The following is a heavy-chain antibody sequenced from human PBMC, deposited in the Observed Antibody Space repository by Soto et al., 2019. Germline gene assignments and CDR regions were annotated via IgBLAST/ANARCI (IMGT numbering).Heavy chain of an antibody. CDR2: IYDDGSA. Sequence: SETLSLTCTVSGGPISSSYWSWIRQPPGKGLEWLAYIYDDGSANYNPSLKSRATISLDMSKNQFSLKLTSVTAADTAVYYCARDKYCSGGSCRKNWFDPWGQGTLVTVSS. CDR1: GGPISSSY. J-gene: IGHJ5*02. CDR3: ARDKYCSGGSCRKNWFDP. D-gene: IGHD2-15*01. V-gene: IGHV4-59*01.